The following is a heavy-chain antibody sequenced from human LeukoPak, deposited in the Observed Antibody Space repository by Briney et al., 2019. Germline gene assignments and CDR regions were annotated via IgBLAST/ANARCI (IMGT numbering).Heavy chain of an antibody. J-gene: IGHJ6*03. D-gene: IGHD3-16*02. CDR1: GYSISSSYY. V-gene: IGHV4-38-2*02. Sequence: SETLSLTCTVSGYSISSSYYWGWIRQPPGKGLEWIGSIYHSGSTYYNPSLKSRVTISVDTSKNQFSLKLSSVTAADTAVYYCARSIVGYMDVWGKGTTVTVSS. CDR2: IYHSGST. CDR3: ARSIVGYMDV.